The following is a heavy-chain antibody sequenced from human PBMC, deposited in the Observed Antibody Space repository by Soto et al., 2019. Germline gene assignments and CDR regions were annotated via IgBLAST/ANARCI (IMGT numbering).Heavy chain of an antibody. D-gene: IGHD3-10*01. CDR1: GGTFNSYA. CDR2: IIPMLGVP. J-gene: IGHJ6*03. CDR3: AGGATGSYHYYYMDV. V-gene: IGHV1-69*04. Sequence: QVQLVQSEAEVKKPGSSVSVSCKASGGTFNSYAINWVRQAPGQGLEWLGRIIPMLGVPNYAQNFQGRITITADKVTTTAYMEVTGLRSEDTAVYYCAGGATGSYHYYYMDVWGQGTTVTVSS.